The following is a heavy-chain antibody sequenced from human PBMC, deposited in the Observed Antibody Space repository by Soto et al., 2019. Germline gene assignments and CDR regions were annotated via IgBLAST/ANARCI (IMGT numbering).Heavy chain of an antibody. Sequence: SETLSLTCAVYGGSFSGYYWSWIRQPPGKGLEWIGEINHSGSTNYNPSLKSRVTISVDTSKNQFSLKLSSVTAADTAVYYCARGPGDTDFDYWGQGTLVTVS. J-gene: IGHJ4*02. D-gene: IGHD4-17*01. CDR2: INHSGST. CDR3: ARGPGDTDFDY. V-gene: IGHV4-34*01. CDR1: GGSFSGYY.